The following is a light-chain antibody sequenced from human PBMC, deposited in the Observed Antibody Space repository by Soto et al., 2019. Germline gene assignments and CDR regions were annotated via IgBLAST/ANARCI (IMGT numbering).Light chain of an antibody. V-gene: IGLV2-11*01. CDR3: CSFAGSYTFGV. Sequence: QSALTQPRSVSGSPGQSVTISCTGTSSDVGDYNYVSWYQQYPGKAPKLVIYDVSKRPSGVPDRFSGSKSSNTASLTISGLQAEDEADYNCCSFAGSYTFGVFGGGTKPTVL. CDR2: DVS. CDR1: SSDVGDYNY. J-gene: IGLJ3*02.